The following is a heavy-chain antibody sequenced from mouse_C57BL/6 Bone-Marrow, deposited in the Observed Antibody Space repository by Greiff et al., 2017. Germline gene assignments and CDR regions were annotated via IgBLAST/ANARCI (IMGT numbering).Heavy chain of an antibody. CDR3: TGRWLLFYYFDY. Sequence: EVKLVESGGGLVQPGGSMKLSCVASGFTFSNYWMNWVRQSPEKGLEWVAQIRLKSDTYATHYAESVKGRFTISSDDSKSSVYLQMNNLRAEDTGSYYCTGRWLLFYYFDYWGQGTTLTVSS. CDR2: IRLKSDTYAT. V-gene: IGHV6-3*01. CDR1: GFTFSNYW. D-gene: IGHD2-3*01. J-gene: IGHJ2*01.